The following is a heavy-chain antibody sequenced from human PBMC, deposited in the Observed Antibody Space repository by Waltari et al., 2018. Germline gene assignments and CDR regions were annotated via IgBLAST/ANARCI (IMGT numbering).Heavy chain of an antibody. CDR2: ISSSSSYI. J-gene: IGHJ4*02. CDR3: ARESEYCSGGSCYWTADFDY. D-gene: IGHD2-15*01. CDR1: GFTFSSYS. V-gene: IGHV3-21*01. Sequence: EVQLVESGGGLVKPGGSLRLSCAASGFTFSSYSMNWVRQAPGKGLAWVSSISSSSSYIYYADSVKGRFTISRDNAKNSLYLQMNSLRAEDTAVYYCARESEYCSGGSCYWTADFDYWGQGTLVTVSS.